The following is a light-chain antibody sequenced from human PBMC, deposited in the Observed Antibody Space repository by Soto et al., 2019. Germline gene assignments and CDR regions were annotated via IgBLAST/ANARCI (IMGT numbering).Light chain of an antibody. V-gene: IGLV2-14*01. J-gene: IGLJ1*01. CDR3: SSHSSSSAYYV. CDR1: SSD. Sequence: QSALTQPASVSGSPGQSITISCTGTSSDVSWYQQVPGKGPKLILYEVNNRPSGVSKRFSGSKSVNTASLTISGLQAEDEADYYCSSHSSSSAYYVFGTGTKVTVL. CDR2: EVN.